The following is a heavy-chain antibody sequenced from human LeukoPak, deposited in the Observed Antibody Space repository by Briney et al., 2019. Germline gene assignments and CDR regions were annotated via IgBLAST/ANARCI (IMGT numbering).Heavy chain of an antibody. V-gene: IGHV4-59*12. CDR3: ARAQYSGSCLDY. J-gene: IGHJ4*02. CDR2: IYYSGST. D-gene: IGHD1-26*01. Sequence: SETLSLTCTVSGGSINNYFWTWMRQPPGKGLEWIGHIYYSGSTNYNPSLKSRVTISVDTSKNQFSLKVSSVSAADTAVYYCARAQYSGSCLDYWGQGTLVTVSS. CDR1: GGSINNYF.